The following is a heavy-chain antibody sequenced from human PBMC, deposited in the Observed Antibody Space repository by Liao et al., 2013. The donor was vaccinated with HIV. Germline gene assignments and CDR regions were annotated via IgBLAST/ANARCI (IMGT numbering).Heavy chain of an antibody. CDR1: GGSISSGSYY. J-gene: IGHJ5*02. Sequence: QVQLQESGPGLVKPSQTLSLTCTVSGGSISSGSYYWSWIRQPAGKGLEWIGRIYTSGSASYNPSLKSRVTISVDTSKNQFSLKLSSVTAADTAVYYCARGESADYGGNSAWGQGTLVTVSS. D-gene: IGHD4-23*01. CDR2: IYTSGSA. V-gene: IGHV4-61*02. CDR3: ARGESADYGGNSA.